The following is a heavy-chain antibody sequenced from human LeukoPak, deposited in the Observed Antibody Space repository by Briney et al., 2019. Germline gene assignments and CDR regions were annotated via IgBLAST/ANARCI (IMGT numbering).Heavy chain of an antibody. J-gene: IGHJ4*02. CDR1: GYTFTSYY. CDR3: ARDPFDVVVPAAIPFDY. Sequence: GASVKVSCKASGYTFTSYYMHWVRQAPGQGLEWRGIINPSGGSTSYAQKFQGRVTMTRDTSTSTVYMELSSLRSEDTAVYYCARDPFDVVVPAAIPFDYWGQGTLVTVSS. D-gene: IGHD2-2*01. V-gene: IGHV1-46*01. CDR2: INPSGGST.